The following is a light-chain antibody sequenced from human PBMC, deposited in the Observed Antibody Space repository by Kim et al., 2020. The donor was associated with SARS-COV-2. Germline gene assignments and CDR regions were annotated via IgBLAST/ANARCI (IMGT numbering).Light chain of an antibody. CDR2: GAS. CDR1: QIVSSS. CDR3: QQYNNWPPWT. Sequence: EIVMTQSPATLSVSPGERATLSCRASQIVSSSLAWYQQKPGQAPRLLIYGASTRATGIPARFSGSGSGTEFTLTISSLQSEDFAVYYCQQYNNWPPWTFGQGTKVDIK. J-gene: IGKJ1*01. V-gene: IGKV3-15*01.